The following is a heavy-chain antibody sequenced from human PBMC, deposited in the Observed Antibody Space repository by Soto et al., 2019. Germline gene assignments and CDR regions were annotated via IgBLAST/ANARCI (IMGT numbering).Heavy chain of an antibody. CDR3: ARDRILGGLDV. J-gene: IGHJ6*02. D-gene: IGHD7-27*01. CDR2: IYNSETT. CDR1: GGSVSSGSFY. Sequence: SETLSLTCTVSGGSVSSGSFYWTWIRQPPGKGLEWIGYIYNSETTNYNPSLKRRVTMLLDTSKNQFSLILTSVTAADTAVYYCARDRILGGLDVWGQGTTVTVSS. V-gene: IGHV4-61*01.